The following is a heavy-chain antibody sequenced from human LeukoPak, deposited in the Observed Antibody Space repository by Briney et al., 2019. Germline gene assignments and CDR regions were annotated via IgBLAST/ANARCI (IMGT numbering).Heavy chain of an antibody. D-gene: IGHD3-9*01. CDR3: ARRNDILTGYYHYNWFDP. J-gene: IGHJ5*02. Sequence: SETLFLTCSVSGASINSSTYYWGWIRQPPGKGLEWIGSIYSSGRPYYNPSLNSRVTMSMDTSKNTSEKQFSLKLSSVTAADTAVYYCARRNDILTGYYHYNWFDPWGQGTLVTVSS. V-gene: IGHV4-39*01. CDR2: IYSSGRP. CDR1: GASINSSTYY.